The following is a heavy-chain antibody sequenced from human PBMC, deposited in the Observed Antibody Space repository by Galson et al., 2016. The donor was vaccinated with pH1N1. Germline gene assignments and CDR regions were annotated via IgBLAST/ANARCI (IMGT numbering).Heavy chain of an antibody. CDR3: LKYDSSGYYYGRLVN. J-gene: IGHJ4*02. V-gene: IGHV3-23*01. CDR2: ISGGGATT. D-gene: IGHD3-22*01. CDR1: GFTFSTFA. Sequence: SLRLSCAPSGFTFSTFAMGWVRQAPGKGLQWLSAISGGGATTYYIDSVKGRFTISRDNSKNTLYLEMNSLKAEDTALYYWLKYDSSGYYYGRLVNWGQGTLVTVSS.